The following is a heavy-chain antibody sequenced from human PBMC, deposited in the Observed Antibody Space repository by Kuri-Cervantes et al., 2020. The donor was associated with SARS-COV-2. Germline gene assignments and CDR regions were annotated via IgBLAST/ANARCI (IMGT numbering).Heavy chain of an antibody. D-gene: IGHD5-12*01. CDR1: GFTFSNAW. V-gene: IGHV3-15*01. J-gene: IGHJ4*02. CDR2: IKSKTDGGTT. CDR3: AKPLGYSGYDPPDY. Sequence: GESLKISCAASGFTFSNAWMSWVRQAPGKGLEWVGRIKSKTDGGTTDYAAPVKGRFTISRDDSKNTLYLQMNSLRAEDTAVYYCAKPLGYSGYDPPDYWGQGTLVTVSS.